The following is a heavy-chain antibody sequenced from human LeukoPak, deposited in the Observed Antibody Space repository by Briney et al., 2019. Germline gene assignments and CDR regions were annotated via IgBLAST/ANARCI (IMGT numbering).Heavy chain of an antibody. CDR2: ISYDGSNK. D-gene: IGHD2-2*02. Sequence: PGRSLRLSCAASGFTFSSYAMHWVRQAPGKGLEWVAVISYDGSNKYYADSVKGRFTISRDNSKNTLYLQMNSLRAEDTAVYYCARDFYVVVVPAAISRLYYYYYGMDVWGQGTTVTVSS. V-gene: IGHV3-30-3*01. J-gene: IGHJ6*02. CDR1: GFTFSSYA. CDR3: ARDFYVVVVPAAISRLYYYYYGMDV.